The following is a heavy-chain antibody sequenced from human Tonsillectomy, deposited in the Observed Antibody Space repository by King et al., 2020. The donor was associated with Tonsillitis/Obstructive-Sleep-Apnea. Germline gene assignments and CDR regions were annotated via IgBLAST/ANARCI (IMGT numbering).Heavy chain of an antibody. Sequence: QLVQSGAEVKKPGSSVKVSCKASGGTFSSYAFSLVRQAPGQGLEWMGGIIPIFFTANYAQKFQGRVTITADESTSTAYMELSSLRSEYTAVYYCARDLGVDNDYGDYGPSTYYYYYMDVWGKGTTVTVSS. CDR2: IIPIFFTA. V-gene: IGHV1-69*12. J-gene: IGHJ6*03. D-gene: IGHD4-17*01. CDR1: GGTFSSYA. CDR3: ARDLGVDNDYGDYGPSTYYYYYMDV.